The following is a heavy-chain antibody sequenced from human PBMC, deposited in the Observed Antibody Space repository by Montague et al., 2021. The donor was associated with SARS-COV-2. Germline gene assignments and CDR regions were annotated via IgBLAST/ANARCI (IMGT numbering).Heavy chain of an antibody. Sequence: SETLSLTCTVSGGSISSRDYYWGWIRQSPGKGLEWIGSISYAGRTYYNSSLSSRVSFSMDTSKNPFSLSLNSVTAADTAVYFCARQLPSYCSTNKCYPYYLDVWGQGTLVTVSS. J-gene: IGHJ4*02. CDR3: ARQLPSYCSTNKCYPYYLDV. D-gene: IGHD2-2*01. CDR2: ISYAGRT. CDR1: GGSISSRDYY. V-gene: IGHV4-39*01.